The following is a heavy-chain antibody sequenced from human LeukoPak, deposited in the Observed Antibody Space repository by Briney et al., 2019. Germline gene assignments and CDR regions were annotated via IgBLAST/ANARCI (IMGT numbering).Heavy chain of an antibody. CDR1: GGSISSYY. V-gene: IGHV4-59*01. Sequence: SETLSLTCTVSGGSISSYYWSWIRQPPGKGLEWIGYIYYSGSTNYNPSLKSRVTISVDTSKNQFSPKLSSVTAADTAVYYCARAQLGYCSSTSCYGGYGMDVWGQGTTVTVSS. CDR2: IYYSGST. J-gene: IGHJ6*02. CDR3: ARAQLGYCSSTSCYGGYGMDV. D-gene: IGHD2-2*01.